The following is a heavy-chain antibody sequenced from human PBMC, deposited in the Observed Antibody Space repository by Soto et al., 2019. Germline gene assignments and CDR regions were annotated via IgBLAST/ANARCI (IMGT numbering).Heavy chain of an antibody. J-gene: IGHJ4*02. CDR1: GGSISSGGYY. V-gene: IGHV4-31*03. D-gene: IGHD3-16*01. Sequence: QVQLQESGPGLVKPSQTLSLTCTVSGGSISSGGYYWSWIRQHPGKGLEWIGYIYYSGSTYYNPSRKSRVTTSVDTSKNHFPLKLGSVTAADTAVYYWGRGGGGGGIFDYWGQGTLVTVSS. CDR2: IYYSGST. CDR3: GRGGGGGGIFDY.